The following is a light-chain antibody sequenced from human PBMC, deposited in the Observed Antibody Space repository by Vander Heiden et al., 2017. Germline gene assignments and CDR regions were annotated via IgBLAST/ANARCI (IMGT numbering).Light chain of an antibody. CDR3: RQSLQTFYT. CDR2: LGS. V-gene: IGKV2-28*01. CDR1: QSLLHSNGYNY. J-gene: IGKJ3*01. Sequence: DLVLTKSPLSLPVTPGEPASISCRSSQSLLHSNGYNYLDWYLQKPWQSPQLLIYLGSNRSSGVPDRFSGRGSGTDFTLKISIVEAEHLGVYYCRQSLQTFYTFGHGTNLDLK.